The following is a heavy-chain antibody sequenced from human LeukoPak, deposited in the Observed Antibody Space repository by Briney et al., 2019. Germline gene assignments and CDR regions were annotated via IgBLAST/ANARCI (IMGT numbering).Heavy chain of an antibody. CDR3: AKEGGVGPYYYYGMDV. Sequence: GGSLRLSCAASGFTFSSYGMHWVRQAPGKGLEWVAVISYDGSNKYYADSVKGRFTIPRDNSKNTLYLQMNSLRAEDTAVYYCAKEGGVGPYYYYGMDVWGQGTTVTVSS. V-gene: IGHV3-30*18. CDR1: GFTFSSYG. J-gene: IGHJ6*02. CDR2: ISYDGSNK. D-gene: IGHD2-8*02.